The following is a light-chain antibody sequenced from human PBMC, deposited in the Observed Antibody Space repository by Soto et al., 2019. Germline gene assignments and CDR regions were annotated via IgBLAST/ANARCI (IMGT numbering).Light chain of an antibody. CDR2: DVI. CDR3: SSYTTSGNYV. Sequence: QSVLTQPASVSGSPGQSITISCTGTSSDVAAYNSVSWYQQYPGKAPKLMIYDVIYRPSGVSNRFSVSKSANTASLTISGLQAEGEADYYCSSYTTSGNYVFGTGTKVTVL. J-gene: IGLJ1*01. CDR1: SSDVAAYNS. V-gene: IGLV2-14*01.